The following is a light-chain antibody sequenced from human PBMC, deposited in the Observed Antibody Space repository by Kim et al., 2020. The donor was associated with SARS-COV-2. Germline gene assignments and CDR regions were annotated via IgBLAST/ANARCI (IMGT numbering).Light chain of an antibody. CDR1: QSIATN. V-gene: IGKV3-15*01. CDR3: QQYNKWPYT. J-gene: IGKJ2*01. Sequence: EIVMTQSPVTLSVSPGEGATLFCRASQSIATNVAWYKRTPGQPPRLLIYGASPRAAGVPARFSGSGSGTEFTLTITTLQSEDFAIYYCQQYNKWPYTFGQGTKLEI. CDR2: GAS.